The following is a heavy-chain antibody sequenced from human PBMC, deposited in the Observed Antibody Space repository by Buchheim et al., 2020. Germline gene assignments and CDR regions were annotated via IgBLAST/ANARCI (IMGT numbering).Heavy chain of an antibody. V-gene: IGHV4-39*02. CDR2: IYYSGST. J-gene: IGHJ4*02. D-gene: IGHD3-10*01. CDR3: ARDYQYYYGSGSSGLDY. Sequence: QLQLQESGPGLVKPSETLSLTCTVSGGSISSSSYYWGWIRQPPGKGLEWIGSIYYSGSTYYNPSLKSRVTISVDTSKNQFSLKLSSVTAADTAVYYCARDYQYYYGSGSSGLDYWGQGTL. CDR1: GGSISSSSYY.